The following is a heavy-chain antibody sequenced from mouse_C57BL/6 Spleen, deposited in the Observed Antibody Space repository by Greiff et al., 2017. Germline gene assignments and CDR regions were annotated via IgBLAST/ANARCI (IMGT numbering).Heavy chain of an antibody. J-gene: IGHJ2*01. CDR3: ARGPYDGYHYDFDY. Sequence: QVQLQQPGAELVRPGTSVKLSCKASGYTFTSYWMHWVKQRPGQGLEWIGVIDPSDSYTNYNQKFKGKATLTVDTSSSTAYMQLSSLTSEDSAVYYCARGPYDGYHYDFDYWGQGTTLTVSS. CDR2: IDPSDSYT. D-gene: IGHD2-3*01. V-gene: IGHV1-59*01. CDR1: GYTFTSYW.